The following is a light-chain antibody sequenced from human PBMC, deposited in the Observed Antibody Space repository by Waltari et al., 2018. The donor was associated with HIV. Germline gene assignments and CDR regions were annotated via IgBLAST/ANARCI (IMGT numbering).Light chain of an antibody. J-gene: IGLJ3*02. Sequence: PVQSITISCTGSSSDIGGYTYVSWYQQHPGKAPKLIIHDVNYRPSWVSNRFSGSKSGNTASLTISGLQPDDEAHYYRSSYTTDSTLAFGGGTKLTVL. V-gene: IGLV2-14*03. CDR3: SSYTTDSTLA. CDR1: SSDIGGYTY. CDR2: DVN.